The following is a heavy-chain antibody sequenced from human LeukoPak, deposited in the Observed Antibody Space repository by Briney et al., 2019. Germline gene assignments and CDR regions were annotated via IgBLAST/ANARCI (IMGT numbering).Heavy chain of an antibody. Sequence: ASVKVSCKASGYTFTSYGISWVRQAPGQGLEWMGWISAYNGNTNYAQKLQGRVTMTRDTSISTAYMELSRLRSDDTAVYYCASVGRGYSYGEIGYWGQGTLVTVSS. D-gene: IGHD5-18*01. CDR2: ISAYNGNT. CDR3: ASVGRGYSYGEIGY. V-gene: IGHV1-18*01. CDR1: GYTFTSYG. J-gene: IGHJ4*02.